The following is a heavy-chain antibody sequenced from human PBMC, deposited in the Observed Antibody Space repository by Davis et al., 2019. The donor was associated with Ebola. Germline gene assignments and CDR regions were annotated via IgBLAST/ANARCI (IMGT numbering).Heavy chain of an antibody. D-gene: IGHD3-10*01. CDR3: ARERGTYYYGSGSYYNGKRLDY. CDR2: ISGSGGST. V-gene: IGHV3-23*01. J-gene: IGHJ4*02. CDR1: GFTFSSYA. Sequence: GESLKISCAASGFTFSSYAMSWVRQAPGKGLEWVSAISGSGGSTYYADSVKGRFTISRDNAKSSLYLQMNSLRAEDTAVYYCARERGTYYYGSGSYYNGKRLDYWGQGTLVTVSP.